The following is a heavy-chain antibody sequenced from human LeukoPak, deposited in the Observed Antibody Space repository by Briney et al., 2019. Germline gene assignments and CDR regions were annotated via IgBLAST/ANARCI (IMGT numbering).Heavy chain of an antibody. CDR2: IYTSGST. D-gene: IGHD3-3*01. J-gene: IGHJ4*02. V-gene: IGHV4-4*07. Sequence: SETLSLTCTVSGGSISSYYWSWIRQPAGKGLEWIGRIYTSGSTNYNPSLKSRVTISVDTSKNQFSLKLSSVTAADTAVYYCARGRFLEWLFSFDYWGQGTLVTVSS. CDR1: GGSISSYY. CDR3: ARGRFLEWLFSFDY.